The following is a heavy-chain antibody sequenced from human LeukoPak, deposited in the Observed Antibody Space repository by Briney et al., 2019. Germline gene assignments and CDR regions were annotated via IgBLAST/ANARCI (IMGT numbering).Heavy chain of an antibody. V-gene: IGHV3-23*01. CDR1: GFTFSSYA. CDR2: ISGSGGST. J-gene: IGHJ6*03. CDR3: AKGGFMGTYYYDSSGYLPNYYYMDV. D-gene: IGHD3-22*01. Sequence: SGGSLRLSCAASGFTFSSYAMSWVRQAPGKGLEWVSAISGSGGSTYYADSVKGRFTISRDNSKNTLYLQMSSLRAEDTAVYYCAKGGFMGTYYYDSSGYLPNYYYMDVWGKGTTVTVSS.